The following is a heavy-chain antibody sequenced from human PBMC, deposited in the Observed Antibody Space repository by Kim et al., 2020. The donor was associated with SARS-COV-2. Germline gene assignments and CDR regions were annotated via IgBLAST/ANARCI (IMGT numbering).Heavy chain of an antibody. V-gene: IGHV3-64D*08. J-gene: IGHJ1*01. CDR1: GFTFCSYG. CDR3: VKDHGIVVAASSWGEH. D-gene: IGHD6-19*01. Sequence: GGSLRLSCLASGFTFCSYGMHWVRQAPGKGLQYVLGISSSGNRIFYADSAKGRFTISRDISKNTLYLQMSSLRPEDTALYYCVKDHGIVVAASSWGEHWG. CDR2: ISSSGNRI.